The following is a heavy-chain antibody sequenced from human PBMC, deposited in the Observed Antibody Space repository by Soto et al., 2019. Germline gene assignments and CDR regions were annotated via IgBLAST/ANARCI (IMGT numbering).Heavy chain of an antibody. V-gene: IGHV1-8*01. J-gene: IGHJ4*02. CDR2: MNPNSGNT. CDR3: ARAGALWFGDPDFDY. Sequence: QVKLVQSGAEVKKPGASVKVSCKASGYTFTSYDINWVRQATAQGLEWMGWMNPNSGNTGYAQKFQGRVTMTRNTSISTAYMELSSLRSEGTAVYYCARAGALWFGDPDFDYWGQGTLVTVSS. CDR1: GYTFTSYD. D-gene: IGHD3-10*01.